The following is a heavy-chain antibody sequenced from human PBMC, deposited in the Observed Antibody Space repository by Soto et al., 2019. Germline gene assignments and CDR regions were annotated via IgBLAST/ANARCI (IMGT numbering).Heavy chain of an antibody. J-gene: IGHJ6*02. Sequence: GGSLRLSCAASRFIFNNYPLPWVCQGPGQPLESVAVIPYDGSSKYYADSVKGRFTISRDNSKNTLYMQMNSLRAEDTAVYYCAKGPGPEPTYYYYGMDVWGQGTTVTVSS. CDR2: IPYDGSSK. CDR1: RFIFNNYP. CDR3: AKGPGPEPTYYYYGMDV. V-gene: IGHV3-30*04.